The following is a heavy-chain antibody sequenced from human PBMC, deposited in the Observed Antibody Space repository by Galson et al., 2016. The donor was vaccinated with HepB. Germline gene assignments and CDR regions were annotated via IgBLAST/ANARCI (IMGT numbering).Heavy chain of an antibody. CDR1: GFTFSPYA. D-gene: IGHD3-9*01. CDR2: SGSGGPT. Sequence: SLRLSCAASGFTFSPYAMSWVRQAPGKGLEWVSSSGSGGPTYYADSVKGRFTISRDNSKNTLFLQMHSLRADDTAVYHCAKSVLEYDILTGYYRRGADYWGQGTLVTVSS. J-gene: IGHJ4*02. V-gene: IGHV3-23*01. CDR3: AKSVLEYDILTGYYRRGADY.